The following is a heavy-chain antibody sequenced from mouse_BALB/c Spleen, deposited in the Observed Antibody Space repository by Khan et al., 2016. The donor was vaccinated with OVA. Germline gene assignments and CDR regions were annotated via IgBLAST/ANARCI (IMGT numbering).Heavy chain of an antibody. Sequence: VRLQQSGPGLVKPSQSLSLTCTVTGYSITSGYGWNWIRQFPGNKLEWMGYISYSGSTNYNPSLKSRISITQDTSKNQFFLQLNSVTTEDTATYYCARTARIKYWGQGTTLTVSS. D-gene: IGHD1-2*01. CDR2: ISYSGST. CDR3: ARTARIKY. J-gene: IGHJ2*01. CDR1: GYSITSGYG. V-gene: IGHV3-2*02.